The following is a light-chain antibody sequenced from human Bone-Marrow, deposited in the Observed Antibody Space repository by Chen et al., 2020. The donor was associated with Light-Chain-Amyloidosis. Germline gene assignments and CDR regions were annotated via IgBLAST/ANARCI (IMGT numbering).Light chain of an antibody. Sequence: SYELTQPPSVSVSPGQTARITCSGDDLPTKYAYWYQQKPGQAPVLVIHRDTERPSGISERFSGSSSGTTATLTISGVQAEDVADYHCQSADSSGTYEVIFGGGTKLTV. CDR3: QSADSSGTYEVI. J-gene: IGLJ2*01. V-gene: IGLV3-25*03. CDR1: DLPTKY. CDR2: RDT.